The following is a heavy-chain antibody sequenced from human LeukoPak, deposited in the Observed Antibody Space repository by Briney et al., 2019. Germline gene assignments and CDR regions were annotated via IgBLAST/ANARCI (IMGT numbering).Heavy chain of an antibody. J-gene: IGHJ6*04. D-gene: IGHD2-2*01. V-gene: IGHV3-33*01. CDR1: GFTSSSYG. CDR2: IWYDGSNK. CDR3: ARDLVDCSSTSCYCCYYYYGIDV. Sequence: PGRSLRLSCAASGFTSSSYGMHWVRQAPGKGLEWVAVIWYDGSNKYYADSVKGRFTISRDNSKNTLYLQMNSLRAEDTAVYYCARDLVDCSSTSCYCCYYYYGIDVWGKGTTVTVSS.